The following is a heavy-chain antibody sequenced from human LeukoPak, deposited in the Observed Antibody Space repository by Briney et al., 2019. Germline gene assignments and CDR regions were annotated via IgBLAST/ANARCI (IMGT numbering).Heavy chain of an antibody. Sequence: GRSLRLSCAASGFTFADYAMHWVRQAPGKGLEWVSGISWNSGSIGYADSVKGRFTISRDNSKNTLYLQMNSLRAEDTAVYYCARVADSSSHSIDYWGQGTLVTVSS. V-gene: IGHV3-9*01. CDR2: ISWNSGSI. CDR1: GFTFADYA. D-gene: IGHD6-6*01. CDR3: ARVADSSSHSIDY. J-gene: IGHJ4*02.